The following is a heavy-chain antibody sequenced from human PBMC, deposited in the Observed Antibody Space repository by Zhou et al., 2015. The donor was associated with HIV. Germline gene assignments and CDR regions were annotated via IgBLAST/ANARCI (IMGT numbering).Heavy chain of an antibody. CDR2: ISWNSGTT. CDR3: AKVGYCGDYCLSSGPLSY. Sequence: EVQLVESGGGLVQPGRALRISCTASGFIFDDYAMHWVRQVPGKGLEWVSGISWNSGTTGYADSVKGRFTISRDSAKNSLYLQMNSLRLEDTALYYCAKVGYCGDYCLSSGPLSYWGREPWSPSPQ. V-gene: IGHV3-9*01. D-gene: IGHD2-21*02. J-gene: IGHJ4*02. CDR1: GFIFDDYA.